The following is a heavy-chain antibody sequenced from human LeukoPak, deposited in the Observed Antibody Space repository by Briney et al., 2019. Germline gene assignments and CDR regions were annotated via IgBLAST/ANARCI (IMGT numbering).Heavy chain of an antibody. CDR1: GFTFSRYW. J-gene: IGHJ4*02. CDR3: ASGLELDY. CDR2: IKQDGSEK. V-gene: IGHV3-7*03. Sequence: GGSLRLSCVGSGFTFSRYWLNWVRQAPGKGLEWVANIKQDGSEKNYVDSVKGRFTISRDNAKNSLYLQMNSLRAEDTAVYYCASGLELDYWGQGTLVTVSS.